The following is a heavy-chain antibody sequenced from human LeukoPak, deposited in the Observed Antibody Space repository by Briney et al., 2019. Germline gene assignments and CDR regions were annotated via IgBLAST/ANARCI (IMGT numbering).Heavy chain of an antibody. CDR3: SREFEP. CDR1: GFFFSTYW. CDR2: IKHDAIEE. J-gene: IGHJ5*02. Sequence: GGSLRLSCEASGFFFSTYWMAWVRQAPGKGLEWVASIKHDAIEEHYADSVKGRFTVSRDNGRNSLYLEMKSLRVEDTAVYYCSREFEPSGQGTLVIVSS. V-gene: IGHV3-7*01.